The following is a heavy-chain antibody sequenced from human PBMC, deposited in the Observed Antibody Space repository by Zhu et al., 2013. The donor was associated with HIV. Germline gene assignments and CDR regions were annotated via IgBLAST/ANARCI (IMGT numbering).Heavy chain of an antibody. CDR2: ISAYSGNT. V-gene: IGHV1-18*01. J-gene: IGHJ4*03. Sequence: QVQLVQSGAEVKKVGASVKVSCKASGYTFTRYGISWVRQAPGQRLEWMGWISAYSGNTNYARKLQDRITMTTDTVTNTAYMELRSLRSDDTAVYYCARVQRRSGTNSDFDSWARDPGHRLL. CDR1: GYTFTRYG. D-gene: IGHD6-25*01. CDR3: ARVQRRSGTNSDFDS.